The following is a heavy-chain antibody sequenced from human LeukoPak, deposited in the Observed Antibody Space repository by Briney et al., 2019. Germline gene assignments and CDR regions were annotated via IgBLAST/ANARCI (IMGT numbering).Heavy chain of an antibody. CDR2: IKNKIDGGTT. V-gene: IGHV3-15*07. CDR1: GFTFNLAW. D-gene: IGHD4-17*01. J-gene: IGHJ4*02. Sequence: GGSLRLSCAASGFTFNLAWINWVRQAPGKGLEWVGRIKNKIDGGTTDYAAPVKGRFTISRDDSKNTVYLQMDSLKSEDTALYYCNTDGDYGDYVDSWGQGTLVTVSS. CDR3: NTDGDYGDYVDS.